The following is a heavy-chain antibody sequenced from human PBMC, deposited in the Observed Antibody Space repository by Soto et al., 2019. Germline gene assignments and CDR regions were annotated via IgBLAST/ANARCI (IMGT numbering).Heavy chain of an antibody. CDR3: ARGICSSTSCYGNDAFDI. Sequence: QVQLVQSGAEVKKPGSSVKVSCKASGGTFSSYTISWVRQAPGQGLEWMGRIIPILGIANYAQKFQGRVTITADKSTRTAYMELSSLRSEDTAVDYCARGICSSTSCYGNDAFDIWGQGTMVTVSS. V-gene: IGHV1-69*02. J-gene: IGHJ3*02. CDR1: GGTFSSYT. D-gene: IGHD2-2*01. CDR2: IIPILGIA.